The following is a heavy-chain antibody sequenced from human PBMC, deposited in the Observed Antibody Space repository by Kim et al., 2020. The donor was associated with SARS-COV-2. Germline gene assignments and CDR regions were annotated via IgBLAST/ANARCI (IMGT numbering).Heavy chain of an antibody. D-gene: IGHD3-10*01. CDR3: ARDKSQAHFFGSGTDY. J-gene: IGHJ4*02. Sequence: DSVKGRFTISRDNAKTSLYLQMNSLRDEDTAVYYCARDKSQAHFFGSGTDYWGQGIRVTVSS. V-gene: IGHV3-48*02.